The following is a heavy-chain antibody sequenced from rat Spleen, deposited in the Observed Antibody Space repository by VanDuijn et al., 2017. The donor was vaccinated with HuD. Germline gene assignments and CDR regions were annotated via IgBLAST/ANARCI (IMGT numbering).Heavy chain of an antibody. Sequence: QVQLKESGPGLVQPSQTLSLTCTVSGFSLTTYAVIWVRRPPGKGLEWIGAMWSGGSPDYNSALKSRLSISRDTSKSQVFFKSYSLQTEDTAIYFCTREGHTMDRATYWFAYWGQGVMVTVSS. CDR3: TREGHTMDRATYWFAY. CDR1: GFSLTTYA. J-gene: IGHJ2*01. V-gene: IGHV2-15*01. CDR2: MWSGGSP. D-gene: IGHD1-9*01.